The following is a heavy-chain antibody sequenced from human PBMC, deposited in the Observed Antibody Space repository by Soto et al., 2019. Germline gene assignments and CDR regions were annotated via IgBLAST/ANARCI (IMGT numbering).Heavy chain of an antibody. CDR1: GGTFISYA. CDR2: IIPIFGTA. Sequence: GASVKVSCKASGGTFISYAISWVRQAPGQGLEWMGGIIPIFGTANYAQRFQGRVTITADESTSTAYMELSSLRSEDTAVYYCESNKEDRSSWYISHYGMDVWGQGTTVTVSS. J-gene: IGHJ6*02. V-gene: IGHV1-69*13. CDR3: ESNKEDRSSWYISHYGMDV. D-gene: IGHD6-13*01.